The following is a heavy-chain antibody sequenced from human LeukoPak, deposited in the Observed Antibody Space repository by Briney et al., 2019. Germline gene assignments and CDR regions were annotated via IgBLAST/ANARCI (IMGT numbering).Heavy chain of an antibody. J-gene: IGHJ4*02. CDR1: GGSISSYY. CDR2: IYFSGST. CDR3: ARILLYYYGSGIVDY. Sequence: SETLSLTCTVSGGSISSYYWSWIRQPPGKGLEWIGYIYFSGSTNYNPSLKSRVTISVDTSKNHFSLKLSSVTAADTAMYYCARILLYYYGSGIVDYWGQGTPVTVSS. V-gene: IGHV4-59*01. D-gene: IGHD3-10*01.